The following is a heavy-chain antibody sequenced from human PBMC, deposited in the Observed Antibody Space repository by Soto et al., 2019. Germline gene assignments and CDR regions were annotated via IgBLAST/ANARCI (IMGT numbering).Heavy chain of an antibody. Sequence: GGSLRLSCAASGFTFSSYAMHWVRQAPGKGLEWVAVISYDGGNKYYADSVKGRFTISRDNSKNTLYLQMNSLRAEDTAVYYCARGWLQFLPYGSAFDIWGQGTMVTVSS. CDR1: GFTFSSYA. D-gene: IGHD5-12*01. CDR3: ARGWLQFLPYGSAFDI. V-gene: IGHV3-30-3*01. J-gene: IGHJ3*02. CDR2: ISYDGGNK.